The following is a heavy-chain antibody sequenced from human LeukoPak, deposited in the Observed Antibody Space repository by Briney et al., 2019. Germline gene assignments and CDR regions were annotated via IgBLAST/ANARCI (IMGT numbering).Heavy chain of an antibody. CDR1: GFTFSSYS. CDR2: ISSSSSYT. J-gene: IGHJ4*02. Sequence: GGSLRLSCAASGFTFSSYSMNWVRQAPGKGLEWVSCISSSSSYTYYADSVKGRFTISRDNSKNTLYLQMNSLRADDTAMYYCARGSYSSSWKTFDYWGQGTLVTVSS. D-gene: IGHD6-13*01. CDR3: ARGSYSSSWKTFDY. V-gene: IGHV3-21*01.